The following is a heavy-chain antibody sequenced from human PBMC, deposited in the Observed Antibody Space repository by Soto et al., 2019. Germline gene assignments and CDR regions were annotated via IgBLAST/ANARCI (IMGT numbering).Heavy chain of an antibody. V-gene: IGHV1-2*02. J-gene: IGHJ3*02. D-gene: IGHD3-3*01. CDR2: INPATGAA. CDR3: ARGGGVGVAGSAAFDM. Sequence: QLHLVQSGAVVKKPGASVTVSCSASGYPVTAYYMHWVRQAPGRGLEWMGGINPATGAAKYTQTFQGRVTLTRDTSTSTVFMELRGLTSADTAVFSCARGGGVGVAGSAAFDMWGQGTLVTVSS. CDR1: GYPVTAYY.